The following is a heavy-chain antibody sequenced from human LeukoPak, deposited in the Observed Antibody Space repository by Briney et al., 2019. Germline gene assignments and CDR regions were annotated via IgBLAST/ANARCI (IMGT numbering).Heavy chain of an antibody. V-gene: IGHV4-59*08. Sequence: PSETLSLTCTVSGGSISSYYWSWIRQPPGKGLEWIGYIYYSGSTSYKSSLKSRVTISLEMSKNQFSLKLNSVTAADTAVYYCARELERRFDFWGQGTLVTVSS. J-gene: IGHJ4*02. D-gene: IGHD1-1*01. CDR3: ARELERRFDF. CDR1: GGSISSYY. CDR2: IYYSGST.